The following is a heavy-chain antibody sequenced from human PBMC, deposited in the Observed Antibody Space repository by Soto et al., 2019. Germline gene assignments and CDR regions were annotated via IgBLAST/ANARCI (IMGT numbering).Heavy chain of an antibody. D-gene: IGHD6-13*01. CDR1: GFTFDDYA. Sequence: PGGSLRLSCAASGFTFDDYAMHWVRQAPGKGLEWVSGISWNSGSIGYADSVKGRFTISRDNAKNSLYLQMNSLRAEDTALYYCAKDMSVGEGIAEPTFDYWGQGTLVTVSS. CDR2: ISWNSGSI. V-gene: IGHV3-9*01. CDR3: AKDMSVGEGIAEPTFDY. J-gene: IGHJ4*02.